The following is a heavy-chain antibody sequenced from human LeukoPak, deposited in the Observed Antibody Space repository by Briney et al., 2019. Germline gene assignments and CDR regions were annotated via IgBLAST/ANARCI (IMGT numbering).Heavy chain of an antibody. Sequence: SETLSLTCTVSGGFIRSNYWSWIRQPPGKGLEWIGYIYYSGSTNYNPSLKSRVTISVDTSKNQFSLKLSSVTAADTAVYYCARDGYGDYLDYWGQGTLVTVSS. CDR2: IYYSGST. CDR3: ARDGYGDYLDY. CDR1: GGFIRSNY. J-gene: IGHJ4*02. V-gene: IGHV4-59*12. D-gene: IGHD4-17*01.